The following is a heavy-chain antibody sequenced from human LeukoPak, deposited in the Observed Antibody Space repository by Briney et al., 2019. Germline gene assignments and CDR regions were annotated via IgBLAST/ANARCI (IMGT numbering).Heavy chain of an antibody. D-gene: IGHD3-3*01. V-gene: IGHV1-69*05. CDR1: GYTFTSYD. Sequence: SVKVSCKASGYTFTSYDINWVRQATGQGLEWMGRIIPIFGTANYAQKFQGRVTITTDESTSTAYMELSSLRSEDTAVYYCARSGYYGWYFDLWGRGTLVTVSS. J-gene: IGHJ2*01. CDR2: IIPIFGTA. CDR3: ARSGYYGWYFDL.